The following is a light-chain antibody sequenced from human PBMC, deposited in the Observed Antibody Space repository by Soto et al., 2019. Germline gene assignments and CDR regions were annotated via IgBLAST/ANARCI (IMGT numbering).Light chain of an antibody. CDR1: SSNIGKTY. Sequence: QSVLTQPPSVSAAPGQKVTISCSGSSSNIGKTYVSWYQQFPGTAPKLLIYENNRRPSGIPDRFPGSKSGTSPTLGSTGLKTGEEADYYCETWEASVNTWVSGGGTTPTAL. V-gene: IGLV1-51*02. J-gene: IGLJ3*02. CDR2: ENN. CDR3: ETWEASVNTWV.